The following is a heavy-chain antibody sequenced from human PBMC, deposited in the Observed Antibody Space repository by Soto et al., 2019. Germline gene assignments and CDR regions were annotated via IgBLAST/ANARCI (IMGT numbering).Heavy chain of an antibody. V-gene: IGHV4-30-2*01. D-gene: IGHD1-1*01. CDR2: IYNSGST. CDR3: ARDQLEVNGFDP. Sequence: QLQLQESGSGLVRPSQTLSLTCAVSGGSISSGGYSWNWIRQPPGKGLEWIGYIYNSGSTLYNPSLRSQVTISVDKSKNQFSLRLYSGTAADTAVYYGARDQLEVNGFDPWGQGTLVTVSS. J-gene: IGHJ5*02. CDR1: GGSISSGGYS.